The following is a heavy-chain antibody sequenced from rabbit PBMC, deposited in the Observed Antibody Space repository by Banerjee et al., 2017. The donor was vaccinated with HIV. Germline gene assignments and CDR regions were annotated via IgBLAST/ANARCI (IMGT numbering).Heavy chain of an antibody. Sequence: QEQLEESGGGLVKPEGSLTLTCKASGFDLSSYWMCWVRQAPGKGLEWIGCIDAGSSGSTYYASWAKGRFTISKTSSTTVTLQMTSLTAADTATYFCARGDDIAGDGFTLWGQGTLVTVS. D-gene: IGHD2-1*01. CDR2: IDAGSSGST. CDR3: ARGDDIAGDGFTL. CDR1: GFDLSSYW. V-gene: IGHV1S45*01. J-gene: IGHJ4*01.